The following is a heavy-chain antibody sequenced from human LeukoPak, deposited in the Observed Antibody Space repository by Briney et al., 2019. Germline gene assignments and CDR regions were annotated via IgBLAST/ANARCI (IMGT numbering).Heavy chain of an antibody. CDR1: GFTFSRYW. V-gene: IGHV3-66*04. J-gene: IGHJ5*02. CDR3: ARHVWFGEHNGHENWFDP. Sequence: GGSLRLSCAASGFTFSRYWMSWVRQAPGKGLEWVSVIFRGDDTNYVDSVKGRFTIFRDNSKNTLYLQMNSLTAEDTAVYYCARHVWFGEHNGHENWFDPWGQGTLVIVSS. CDR2: IFRGDDT. D-gene: IGHD3-10*01.